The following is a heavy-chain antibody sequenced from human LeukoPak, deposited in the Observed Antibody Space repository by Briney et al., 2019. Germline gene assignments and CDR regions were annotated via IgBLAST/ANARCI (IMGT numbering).Heavy chain of an antibody. CDR1: GDSISHGTHY. CDR2: VYITGVT. D-gene: IGHD6-6*01. Sequence: NPSQTLSLTCSVSGDSISHGTHYWRWIRQSAGQGLEWIGRVYITGVTNYNPSLKTRVTISVGPSLNQFSLNLPSVTPADTAVYYCAREFLASRRNWVDPWGQGTLVTVSS. CDR3: AREFLASRRNWVDP. V-gene: IGHV4-61*02. J-gene: IGHJ5*02.